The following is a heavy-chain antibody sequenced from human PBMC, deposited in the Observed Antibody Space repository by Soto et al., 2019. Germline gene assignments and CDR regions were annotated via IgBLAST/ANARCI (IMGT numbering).Heavy chain of an antibody. CDR2: IYPGDSDT. CDR1: GYSFTSYW. CDR3: ARRLSTGWFFDF. V-gene: IGHV5-51*01. D-gene: IGHD6-19*01. Sequence: GESLKISCKGSGYSFTSYWIGWVRQMPGKGLEWMGIIYPGDSDTRYSPSFQGQVAFSADKSISTAYPQWSGLKASDTAIYYCARRLSTGWFFDFWGQGXLVTVYS. J-gene: IGHJ4*02.